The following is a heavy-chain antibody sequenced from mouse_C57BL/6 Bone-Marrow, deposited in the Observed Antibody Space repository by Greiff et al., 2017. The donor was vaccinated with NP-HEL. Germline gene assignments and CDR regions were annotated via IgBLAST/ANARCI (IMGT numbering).Heavy chain of an antibody. CDR2: FYPGSGSI. D-gene: IGHD1-3*01. Sequence: QVQLQQSGAELVKPGASVKLSCKASGYTFTEYTIHWVKQRSGQGLEWIGWFYPGSGSIKYNEKFKDKATLTPDTSSSTVYLELSRMTSEDSAVYFCARHHNSSNAMDYWGQGTSVTVSA. CDR3: ARHHNSSNAMDY. J-gene: IGHJ4*01. V-gene: IGHV1-62-2*01. CDR1: GYTFTEYT.